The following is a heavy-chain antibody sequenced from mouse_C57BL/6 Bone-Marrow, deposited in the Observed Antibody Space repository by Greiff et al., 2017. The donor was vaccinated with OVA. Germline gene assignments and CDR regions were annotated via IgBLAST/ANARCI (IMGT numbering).Heavy chain of an antibody. CDR2: ISDGGSYT. CDR1: GFTFSSYA. CDR3: ARDVDSSGSAWFAY. V-gene: IGHV5-4*01. Sequence: EVKVVESGGGLVKPGGSLKLSCAASGFTFSSYAMSWVRQTPEKRLEWVATISDGGSYTYYPDNVKGRFTISRDNAKNNLYLQMSHLQSEDTAMYYCARDVDSSGSAWFAYWGQGTLVTVSA. D-gene: IGHD3-2*02. J-gene: IGHJ3*01.